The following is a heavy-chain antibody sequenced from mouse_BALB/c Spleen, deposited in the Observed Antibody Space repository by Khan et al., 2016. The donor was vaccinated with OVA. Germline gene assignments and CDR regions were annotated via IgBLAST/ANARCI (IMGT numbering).Heavy chain of an antibody. J-gene: IGHJ4*01. CDR1: GDSITSGF. CDR2: ITYSGNI. V-gene: IGHV3-8*02. D-gene: IGHD1-1*01. CDR3: ASSYGSWAMDY. Sequence: VQLKESGPSLVKPSQTLSLTCSVTGDSITSGFWNWIRKFPGNKFEYLGYITYSGNIYYNHSLNSRISITRDTSKSQYYLQLNSVTTEDTATYYCASSYGSWAMDYWGQGTSVTVSS.